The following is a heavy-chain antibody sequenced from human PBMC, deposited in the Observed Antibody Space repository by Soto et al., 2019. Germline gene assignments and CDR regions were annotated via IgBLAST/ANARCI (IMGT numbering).Heavy chain of an antibody. Sequence: GGSLRLSCAASGFTFSSYGMHWVRQAPGKGLEWVAVIWYDGSNKYYADSVKGRFTISRDNSKNTLYLQMNSLRAEDTAVYYCARVLRYYYYGMDVWGQGTTVTVS. D-gene: IGHD2-15*01. J-gene: IGHJ6*02. CDR3: ARVLRYYYYGMDV. CDR1: GFTFSSYG. CDR2: IWYDGSNK. V-gene: IGHV3-33*01.